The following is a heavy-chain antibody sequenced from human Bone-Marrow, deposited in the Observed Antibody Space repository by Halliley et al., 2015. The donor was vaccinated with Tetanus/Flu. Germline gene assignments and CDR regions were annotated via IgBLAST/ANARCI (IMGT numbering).Heavy chain of an antibody. CDR2: ILNKSINFAT. D-gene: IGHD3-22*01. V-gene: IGHV3-73*01. J-gene: IGHJ4*02. CDR3: TRPSYFYDIGGFDY. Sequence: ILNKSINFATAYVASVTGRFTISRDDSKNTAYLQINSLKTEDTALYYCTRPSYFYDIGGFDYWGQGTLVSVSS.